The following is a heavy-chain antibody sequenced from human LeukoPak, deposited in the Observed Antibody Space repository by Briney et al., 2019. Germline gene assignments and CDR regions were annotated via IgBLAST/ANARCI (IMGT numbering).Heavy chain of an antibody. J-gene: IGHJ4*02. CDR2: IYYNGST. CDR3: ARAGYTNGWYGGNYYFDY. Sequence: SETLSLTCTVSGGSLNDYYWSWIRQPPGKGLEWIGYIYYNGSTNYNPSLKSRVTISVDTSKNQFSLKLSSVTAADTAVYYCARAGYTNGWYGGNYYFDYWGQGTLVSVSS. CDR1: GGSLNDYY. D-gene: IGHD6-19*01. V-gene: IGHV4-59*01.